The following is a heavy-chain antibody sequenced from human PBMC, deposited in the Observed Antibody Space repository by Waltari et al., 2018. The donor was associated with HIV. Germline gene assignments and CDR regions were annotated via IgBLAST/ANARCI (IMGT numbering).Heavy chain of an antibody. CDR2: ISSGGGT. CDR3: AKETYGGDFDH. J-gene: IGHJ4*02. CDR1: GFTFTSHA. Sequence: DVYLLQSAGDLVQPGGSLSLSCGASGFTFTSHAMTWVRQAPGKGLEWVSSISSGGGTYYADSVKGRFSVTRDNSKNMVFLQMNNLRADDTAVYYCAKETYGGDFDHWGQGTLVTVSS. V-gene: IGHV3-23*01. D-gene: IGHD4-17*01.